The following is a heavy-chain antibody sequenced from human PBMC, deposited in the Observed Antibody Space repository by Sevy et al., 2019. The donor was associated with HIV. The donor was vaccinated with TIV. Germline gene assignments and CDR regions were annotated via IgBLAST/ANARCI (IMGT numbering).Heavy chain of an antibody. CDR1: GFSFSSYA. V-gene: IGHV3-23*01. CDR2: ISGSGGST. J-gene: IGHJ4*02. D-gene: IGHD6-19*01. CDR3: ATDIDSSGYYYFDY. Sequence: GGSLRLSCAASGFSFSSYAMSWVRQAPGKGLEWVSGISGSGGSTYYADSVKGRFTISRDNSKNTLYLQMNSLRAEDTALYYYATDIDSSGYYYFDYWGQGTLVTVSS.